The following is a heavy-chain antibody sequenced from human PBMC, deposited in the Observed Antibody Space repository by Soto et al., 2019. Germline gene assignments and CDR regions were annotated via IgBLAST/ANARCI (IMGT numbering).Heavy chain of an antibody. D-gene: IGHD3-9*01. Sequence: SETLSLTCAVYGGSFSGYYWSWIRQPPGKGLEWIGEINHSGSTNYNPSLKSRVTISVDTSKNQFSLKLSSVTAADTAVYYCATYLTLRYFDWLSPLTPSHAFDIWGQGTMVTVSS. CDR1: GGSFSGYY. CDR3: ATYLTLRYFDWLSPLTPSHAFDI. V-gene: IGHV4-34*01. CDR2: INHSGST. J-gene: IGHJ3*02.